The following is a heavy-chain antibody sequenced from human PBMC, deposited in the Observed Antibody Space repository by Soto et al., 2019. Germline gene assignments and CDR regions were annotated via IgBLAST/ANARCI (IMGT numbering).Heavy chain of an antibody. CDR1: CGSVISGSYC. J-gene: IGHJ4*02. CDR2: LYYSGST. D-gene: IGHD1-1*01. CDR3: ARERTGDPTFFDY. V-gene: IGHV4-61*01. Sequence: ASEALSLTCNVSCGSVISGSYCWSLIRQPPGKGLEWIGYLYYSGSTNYNPSLKSRVTILLDTSKNQFSLKLRSVTAADTAVYYCARERTGDPTFFDYWGQGTLVTVSS.